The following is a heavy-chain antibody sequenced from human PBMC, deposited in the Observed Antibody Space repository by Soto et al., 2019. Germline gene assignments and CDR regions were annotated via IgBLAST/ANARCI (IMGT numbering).Heavy chain of an antibody. CDR1: GFTFSDYH. CDR2: ISSGASTI. J-gene: IGHJ3*02. D-gene: IGHD1-7*01. Sequence: PGGSLRLSCAASGFTFSDYHMTWIRQPPGKGLEWVSSISSGASTIYYADSVKGRFTISRDNAQNSFFLHMNSLRAEDTAVYYFATAGYNWNSQPYDTFDIWGQGAMVTVSS. V-gene: IGHV3-11*01. CDR3: ATAGYNWNSQPYDTFDI.